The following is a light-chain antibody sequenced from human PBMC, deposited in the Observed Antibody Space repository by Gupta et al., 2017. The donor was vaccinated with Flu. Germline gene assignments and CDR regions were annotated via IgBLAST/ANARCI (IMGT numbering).Light chain of an antibody. J-gene: IGKJ3*01. V-gene: IGKV1-39*01. CDR2: AAS. CDR3: QQTYSSVFT. Sequence: DIQMTQSPSSLSASVGDRVTITCRASQSISSYLNWYQQKPGKVPNLVIYAASSLQSGVPSRLSGSGSGTDFTLTISSRQPEDFATYYGQQTYSSVFTFGKGTKWISN. CDR1: QSISSY.